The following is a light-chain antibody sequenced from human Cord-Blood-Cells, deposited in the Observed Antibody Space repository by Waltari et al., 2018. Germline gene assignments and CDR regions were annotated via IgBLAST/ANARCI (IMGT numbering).Light chain of an antibody. V-gene: IGLV2-14*01. Sequence: SALPQPASVSGSPGQSITISCTGTSSDVGGYTYVSWYQQHPGKAPKLMIYDVSNRPSGVSNRFSGSKSGNTASLTISGLQAEDEADYYCSSYTSSSTLVFGTGTKVTVL. CDR2: DVS. J-gene: IGLJ1*01. CDR3: SSYTSSSTLV. CDR1: SSDVGGYTY.